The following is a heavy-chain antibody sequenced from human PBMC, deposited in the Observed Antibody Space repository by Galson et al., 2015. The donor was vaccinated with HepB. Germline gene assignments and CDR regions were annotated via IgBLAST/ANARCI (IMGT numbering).Heavy chain of an antibody. CDR3: AKGGEWQQLTGVDY. J-gene: IGHJ4*02. CDR2: ISGSGGST. D-gene: IGHD6-13*01. Sequence: SLRLSCAASGFTFSSYAMSWVRQAPGNGLEWVSAISGSGGSTYYADSVKGRFTISRDNSKNTLYLQMNSLRAEDTAVYCCAKGGEWQQLTGVDYWGQGTLVTVSS. CDR1: GFTFSSYA. V-gene: IGHV3-23*01.